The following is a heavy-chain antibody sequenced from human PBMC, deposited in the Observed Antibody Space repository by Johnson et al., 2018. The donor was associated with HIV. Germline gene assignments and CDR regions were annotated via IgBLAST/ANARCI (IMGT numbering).Heavy chain of an antibody. CDR1: GFTLSNYW. CDR3: VLGGYNWNYNDAFDI. Sequence: QVQLVESGGGLVQPGGSLRLSCAASGFTLSNYWTAWVRQAPGKGLEWVAVMWYDGSNKYYADSVKGRFTISRDTSKNTVFLHMNTLRAEDTAVYYCVLGGYNWNYNDAFDIWGQGKMVTVSS. J-gene: IGHJ3*02. V-gene: IGHV3-33*03. CDR2: MWYDGSNK. D-gene: IGHD1-7*01.